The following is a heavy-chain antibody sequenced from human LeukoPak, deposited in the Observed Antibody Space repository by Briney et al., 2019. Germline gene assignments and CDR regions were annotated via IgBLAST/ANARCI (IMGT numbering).Heavy chain of an antibody. V-gene: IGHV3-21*01. CDR3: ARDGIVIRFGGQDV. CDR1: GFTFSSYS. D-gene: IGHD3-16*01. Sequence: GGSLRLSCAASGFTFSSYSMNWVRQAPGKGLEWVSSISSSSYIYYADSVKGRFTISRDNARNSLYLQMNSLRAEDTAVYYCARDGIVIRFGGQDVWGQGTTVTVS. CDR2: ISSSSYI. J-gene: IGHJ6*02.